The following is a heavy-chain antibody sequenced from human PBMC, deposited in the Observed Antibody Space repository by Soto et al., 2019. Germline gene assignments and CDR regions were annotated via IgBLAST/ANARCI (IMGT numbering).Heavy chain of an antibody. CDR1: GVSVSGHT. V-gene: IGHV3-23*01. Sequence: GSMRIGCAFCGVSVSGHTMTGVRKAPGKGLKWVSSISERGDAAFYSDSVRGRFTISRDNSKNMLYLEINNLRVEDTALYYCVPCTSGTGGEDSWGRGIPGAASS. CDR3: VPCTSGTGGEDS. J-gene: IGHJ4*02. D-gene: IGHD3-16*01. CDR2: ISERGDAA.